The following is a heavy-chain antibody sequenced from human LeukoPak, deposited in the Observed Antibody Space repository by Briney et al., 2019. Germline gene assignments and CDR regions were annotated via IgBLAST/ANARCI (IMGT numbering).Heavy chain of an antibody. D-gene: IGHD1-26*01. CDR1: GFTFDDYT. J-gene: IGHJ4*02. Sequence: GGSLRLSCAASGFTFDDYTMHWVRQAPGKGLEWVSLISWDGGSTYYADSVKGRFTISRDNSKNSLYLQMNSLRTEDTALYYCAKDSIVGATMYYFDYWGQGTLVTVSS. V-gene: IGHV3-43*01. CDR3: AKDSIVGATMYYFDY. CDR2: ISWDGGST.